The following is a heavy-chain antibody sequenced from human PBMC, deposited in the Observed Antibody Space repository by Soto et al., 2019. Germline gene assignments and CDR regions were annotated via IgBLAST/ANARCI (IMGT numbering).Heavy chain of an antibody. CDR2: IDPSDSYT. D-gene: IGHD5-12*01. V-gene: IGHV5-10-1*01. CDR3: AQYTGHDYVLWF. J-gene: IGHJ4*02. CDR1: GNSFSSYW. Sequence: EMQLVQSGAEVKKPGESLRISCKGSGNSFSSYWISWVRQMPGKGLEWMGRIDPSDSYTNYSPSFQGHVTISADKSISTAFLQWSSLEASDTAKYYCAQYTGHDYVLWFWGQGTLVTVSS.